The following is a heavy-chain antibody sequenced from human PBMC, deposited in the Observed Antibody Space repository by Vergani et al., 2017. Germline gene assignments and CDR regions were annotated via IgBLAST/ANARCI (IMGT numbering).Heavy chain of an antibody. D-gene: IGHD3-22*01. J-gene: IGHJ4*02. CDR2: IYSTGST. CDR3: ARMGGYDEGDAFRIGYFDS. V-gene: IGHV4-31*03. Sequence: QVRLQESGPGLVKPSQTLSLTCSVPGDSISSGVYYWNWIRPHPGKGLEWIGYIYSTGSTHHNPSLRRRINMSVDTSKNQFALKLNSVTAADTAMYYCARMGGYDEGDAFRIGYFDSWGPGILVAVSS. CDR1: GDSISSGVYY.